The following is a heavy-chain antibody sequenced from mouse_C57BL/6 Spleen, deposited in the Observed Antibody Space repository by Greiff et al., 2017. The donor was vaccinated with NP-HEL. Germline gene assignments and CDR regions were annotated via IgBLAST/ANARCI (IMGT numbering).Heavy chain of an antibody. CDR2: IDPSDSET. V-gene: IGHV1-52*01. D-gene: IGHD3-2*02. J-gene: IGHJ3*01. CDR3: ARSGAAQATPFAY. Sequence: QVQLKQPGAELVRPGSSVKLSCKASGYTFTSYWMHWVKQRPIQGLEWIGNIDPSDSETHYNQKFKDKATLTVDKSSSTAYMQLSSLTSEDSAVYYCARSGAAQATPFAYWGQGTLVTVSA. CDR1: GYTFTSYW.